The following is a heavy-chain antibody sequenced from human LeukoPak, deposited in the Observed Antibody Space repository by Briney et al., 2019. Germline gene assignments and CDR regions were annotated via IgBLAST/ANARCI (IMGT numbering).Heavy chain of an antibody. J-gene: IGHJ4*02. CDR1: GGSISSYY. V-gene: IGHV4-59*01. CDR3: ARYSSGWYEPFDY. D-gene: IGHD6-19*01. Sequence: PSETLSLTCTVSGGSISSYYWSWIRQPPGKGLEWIGYIYYSGSTNYNPSLKSRVTISVDTSKNQFSLKLSSVTAADTAVYYCARYSSGWYEPFDYWGQGTLVTVSS. CDR2: IYYSGST.